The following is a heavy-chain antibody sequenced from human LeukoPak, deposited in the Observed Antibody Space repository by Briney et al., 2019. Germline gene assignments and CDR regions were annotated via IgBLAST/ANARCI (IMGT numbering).Heavy chain of an antibody. Sequence: SETLSLTCTVSGGSISNKYWSWIRQPPGKGLEWIGYIYYSGNTNYNPSLKSRVTILVDTSKNQVSLKLSSVTAADTAVYFCARDWGVGGRPGYMDVWGKGTTVNVSS. CDR1: GGSISNKY. CDR2: IYYSGNT. V-gene: IGHV4-59*01. CDR3: ARDWGVGGRPGYMDV. D-gene: IGHD6-6*01. J-gene: IGHJ6*03.